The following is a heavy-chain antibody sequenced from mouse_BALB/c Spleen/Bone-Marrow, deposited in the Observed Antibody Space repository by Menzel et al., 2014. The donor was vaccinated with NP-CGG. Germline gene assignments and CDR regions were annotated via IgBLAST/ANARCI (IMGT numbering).Heavy chain of an antibody. CDR3: ARQEFAIYWYFDV. V-gene: IGHV14-3*02. Sequence: VQLQQSGAELVNPGASVKLSCSASGFNIKGTYMHWVKQRPEQGLEWIGRIDPANGNTKYDPKFQDKATITADTSSNTVDLQLSSLTFEDTAVYYCARQEFAIYWYFDVWGAGTTVTVSS. D-gene: IGHD1-3*01. CDR1: GFNIKGTY. CDR2: IDPANGNT. J-gene: IGHJ1*01.